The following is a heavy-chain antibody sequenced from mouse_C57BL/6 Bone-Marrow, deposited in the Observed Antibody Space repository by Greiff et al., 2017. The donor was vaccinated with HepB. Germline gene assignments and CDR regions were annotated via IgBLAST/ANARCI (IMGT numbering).Heavy chain of an antibody. CDR2: ISSGSSTI. D-gene: IGHD2-4*01. CDR3: ARAPVYYDYPYYAMDY. Sequence: EVKLMESGGGLVKPGGSLKLSCAASGFTFSDYGMHWVRQAPEKGLEWVAYISSGSSTIYYADTVKGRFTISRDNAKNTLFLQMTSLRSEDTAMYYCARAPVYYDYPYYAMDYWGQGTSVTVSS. J-gene: IGHJ4*01. V-gene: IGHV5-17*01. CDR1: GFTFSDYG.